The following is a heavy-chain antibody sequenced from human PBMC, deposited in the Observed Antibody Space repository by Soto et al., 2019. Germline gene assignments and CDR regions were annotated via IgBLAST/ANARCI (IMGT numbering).Heavy chain of an antibody. V-gene: IGHV5-51*01. CDR1: GYSFISYW. Sequence: ESLKISCKTSGYSFISYWVAWVRQKPGKGLEWMGTFYPGDSTSTYSPSFQGQVTISVDKSISTAYLHLSSLKASDTAMYYCAKLSMVDSFDLWGPGTMVTVSS. J-gene: IGHJ3*01. D-gene: IGHD2-8*01. CDR2: FYPGDSTS. CDR3: AKLSMVDSFDL.